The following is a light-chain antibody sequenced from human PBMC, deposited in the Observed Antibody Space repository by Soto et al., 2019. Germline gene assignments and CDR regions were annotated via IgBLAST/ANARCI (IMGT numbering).Light chain of an antibody. V-gene: IGLV1-40*01. CDR1: SSNIGAGYD. J-gene: IGLJ1*01. CDR3: QSYDSSLSGSYV. CDR2: GNS. Sequence: QSVLTQPPSLSVAPGQRVSISCTGSSSNIGAGYDVHWYQQLPGTAPKLLIYGNSNRPSGVPDRFSGPKSGTSASLAITGLQAEDEADYYCQSYDSSLSGSYVFGTGTKVTVL.